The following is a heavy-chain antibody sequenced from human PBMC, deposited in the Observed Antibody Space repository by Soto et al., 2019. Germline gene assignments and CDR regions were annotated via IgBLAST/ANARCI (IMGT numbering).Heavy chain of an antibody. J-gene: IGHJ6*02. D-gene: IGHD3-22*01. V-gene: IGHV4-30-4*01. CDR2: IYSGGST. CDR3: AREDEYYDSSGYAYYYGMDV. Sequence: LRLSCAASGFTVSNKYMSWVRQAPGKGLEWVGYIYSGGSTYYDPSLKSRVTISVDTSKNQFSLKLSSVTAADMAVYYCAREDEYYDSSGYAYYYGMDVWGQGTTVTVSS. CDR1: GFTVSNKY.